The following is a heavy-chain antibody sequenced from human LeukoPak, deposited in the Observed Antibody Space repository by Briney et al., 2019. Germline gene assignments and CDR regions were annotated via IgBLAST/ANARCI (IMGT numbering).Heavy chain of an antibody. CDR3: AKGTGKSTLNWFDP. Sequence: GGSLRLSCAASGFTVTDYTMHWVRQAPGKGLEWVSLISWDGDNTYYADSVKGRFTISRDNNKNSLYLQINSLRTEDTALYYCAKGTGKSTLNWFDPWGQGTLVTVSS. V-gene: IGHV3-43*01. CDR1: GFTVTDYT. J-gene: IGHJ5*02. CDR2: ISWDGDNT. D-gene: IGHD1-14*01.